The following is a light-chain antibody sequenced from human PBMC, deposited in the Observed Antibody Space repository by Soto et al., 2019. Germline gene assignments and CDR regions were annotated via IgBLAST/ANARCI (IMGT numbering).Light chain of an antibody. Sequence: QSVLTQPPSASGTPGQRVTISCSGSSSNIGSNTVNWYQQLPGTAPKLLLDSNNQRPSGVPDRFSGSKSGTSASLATIGLQSEDEADYCCAAWDDSLNALYVFGTGTKLTVL. V-gene: IGLV1-44*01. J-gene: IGLJ1*01. CDR2: SNN. CDR1: SSNIGSNT. CDR3: AAWDDSLNALYV.